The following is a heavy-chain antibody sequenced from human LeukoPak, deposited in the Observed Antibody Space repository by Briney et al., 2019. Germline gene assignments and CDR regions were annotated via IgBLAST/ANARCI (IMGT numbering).Heavy chain of an antibody. Sequence: GASVKVSCKASGYTFTSYGISWVRQAPGQGLEWMGWISAYNGNTNYAQKLQGRVTMTTDTSTSTAYMELRSLRSDDTAVYYCARGLVPAAKVGSYYYYMDVWGKGTTVTVSS. CDR2: ISAYNGNT. J-gene: IGHJ6*03. CDR3: ARGLVPAAKVGSYYYYMDV. CDR1: GYTFTSYG. V-gene: IGHV1-18*01. D-gene: IGHD2-2*01.